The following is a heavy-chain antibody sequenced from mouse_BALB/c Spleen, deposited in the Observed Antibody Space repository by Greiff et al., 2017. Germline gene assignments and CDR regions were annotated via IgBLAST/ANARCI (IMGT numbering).Heavy chain of an antibody. CDR2: IYPSDSYT. J-gene: IGHJ2*01. Sequence: QVQLQQPGAELVRPGASVKLSCKASGYSFTSYWINWVKQRPGQGLEWIGNIYPSDSYTNYNQKFKDKATLTVDKSSSTAYMQLSSPTSEDSAVYYCTRSGYRYDANYWGQGTTLTVSS. D-gene: IGHD2-14*01. CDR3: TRSGYRYDANY. CDR1: GYSFTSYW. V-gene: IGHV1-69*02.